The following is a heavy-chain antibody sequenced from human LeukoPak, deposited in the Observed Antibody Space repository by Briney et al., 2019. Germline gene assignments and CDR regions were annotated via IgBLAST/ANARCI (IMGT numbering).Heavy chain of an antibody. D-gene: IGHD1-26*01. Sequence: GGSLRLSCAASGFNFSSYEMNWVRQAPGKGLEWVSYISSSGSTIYYADSVKGRFTISRDNAKNSLYLQMNSLRAEDTAVYYCAIWGDLLFDYWGQGTLVTVSS. CDR2: ISSSGSTI. J-gene: IGHJ4*02. CDR1: GFNFSSYE. CDR3: AIWGDLLFDY. V-gene: IGHV3-48*03.